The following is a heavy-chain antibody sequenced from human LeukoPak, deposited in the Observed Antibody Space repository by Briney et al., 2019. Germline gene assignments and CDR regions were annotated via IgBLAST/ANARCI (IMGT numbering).Heavy chain of an antibody. V-gene: IGHV3-49*04. D-gene: IGHD3-10*01. J-gene: IGHJ4*02. Sequence: QTGGSLRLSCTASGFTFGDYGMSWVRQAPGKGLEGVGFIRSKTYGGTTEYAASVKGRFTISRDDSKSIAYLQVNSLKTEDTAVYYCTGSFGELTFFDYWGQGTLVTVSS. CDR2: IRSKTYGGTT. CDR3: TGSFGELTFFDY. CDR1: GFTFGDYG.